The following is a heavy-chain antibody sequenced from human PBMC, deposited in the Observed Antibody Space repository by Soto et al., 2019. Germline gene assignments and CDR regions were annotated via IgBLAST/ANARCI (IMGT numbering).Heavy chain of an antibody. V-gene: IGHV4-61*01. Sequence: PSETLSLTCTVSGGSVSSGSYYWSWIRQPPGKGLEWIGYIYYSGSTNYNPSLKSRVTISVDTSKNQFSLKLSSVTAADTAVYYCARVNVNDYVWGSYRYFDYWGQGTLVTVSS. CDR3: ARVNVNDYVWGSYRYFDY. J-gene: IGHJ4*02. D-gene: IGHD3-16*02. CDR2: IYYSGST. CDR1: GGSVSSGSYY.